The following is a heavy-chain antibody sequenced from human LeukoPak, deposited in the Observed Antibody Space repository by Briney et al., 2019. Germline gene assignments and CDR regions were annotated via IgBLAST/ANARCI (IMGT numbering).Heavy chain of an antibody. CDR3: AKGSGPSGLYGDYFDY. CDR2: LSGSGGST. D-gene: IGHD3-10*01. CDR1: GFTFSSYG. J-gene: IGHJ4*02. Sequence: GGSLRLSSAASGFTFSSYGMSWVRQSPGKGLGWGSDLSGSGGSTYYADSVRGRFTISRDNSKSTLYLQMNSLMAEDAAVYYCAKGSGPSGLYGDYFDYWGQGTLVTVSS. V-gene: IGHV3-23*01.